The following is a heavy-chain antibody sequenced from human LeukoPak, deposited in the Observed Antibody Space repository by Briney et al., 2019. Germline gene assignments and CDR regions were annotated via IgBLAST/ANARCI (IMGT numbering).Heavy chain of an antibody. CDR1: GGSFSGYY. J-gene: IGHJ3*02. V-gene: IGHV4-59*10. Sequence: SETLSLTCAVYGGSFSGYYWSWIRQPAGKGLEWIGRIYTSGSTNYNPSLKSRVTMSVDTSKNQFSLRLSSVTAADTAVYYCARQAYYYDSSGYSQISALDIWGQGTMVTVSS. D-gene: IGHD3-22*01. CDR2: IYTSGST. CDR3: ARQAYYYDSSGYSQISALDI.